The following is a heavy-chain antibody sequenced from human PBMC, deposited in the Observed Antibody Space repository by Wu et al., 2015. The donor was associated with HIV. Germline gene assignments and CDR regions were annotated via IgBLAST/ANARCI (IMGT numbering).Heavy chain of an antibody. D-gene: IGHD5-18*01. CDR3: AKADQRGYDYGHWNFDF. CDR2: FDPEDGET. CDR1: GYTLTELS. J-gene: IGHJ2*01. V-gene: IGHV1-24*01. Sequence: QVHLMQSGAEVKKPGASVKVSCKVSGYTLTELSMHWVRQAPGKGLEWMGGFDPEDGETIYAQKFQGRVTMTEDTSTDTAYMELSSLRSEDTAVYYCAKADQRGYDYGHWNFDFWGHGTLVTVSS.